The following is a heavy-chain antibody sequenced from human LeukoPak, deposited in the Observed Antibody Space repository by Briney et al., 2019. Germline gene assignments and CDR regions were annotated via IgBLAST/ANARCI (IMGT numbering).Heavy chain of an antibody. V-gene: IGHV3-21*01. Sequence: GGSLRLSCAASGFTFSSYSMNWVRQAPGKGLEWVSSISSSSSYKYYGDSVKGRFTISRDNAKNSLYLQMNSLRAEDTAVYYCARDFSYYYGMDVWGQGTTVTVSS. D-gene: IGHD3-3*01. CDR1: GFTFSSYS. J-gene: IGHJ6*02. CDR3: ARDFSYYYGMDV. CDR2: ISSSSSYK.